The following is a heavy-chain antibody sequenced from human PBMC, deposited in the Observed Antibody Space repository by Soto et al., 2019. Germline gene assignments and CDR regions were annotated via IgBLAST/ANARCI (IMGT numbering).Heavy chain of an antibody. D-gene: IGHD1-7*01. CDR2: IYPGDSDT. CDR3: ARDPIWTYTWNYARLNYLDP. Sequence: PGESLKISCKGSGYSFTSYWIGWVRQMPGKGLEWMGIIYPGDSDTRYSPSFQGQVTISADKSISTAYLQWSSLRSDDTAVYYCARDPIWTYTWNYARLNYLDPWGQGTLVTVSS. V-gene: IGHV5-51*01. J-gene: IGHJ5*02. CDR1: GYSFTSYW.